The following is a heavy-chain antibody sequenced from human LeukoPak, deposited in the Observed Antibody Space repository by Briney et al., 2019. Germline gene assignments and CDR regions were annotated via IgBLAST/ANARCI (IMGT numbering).Heavy chain of an antibody. V-gene: IGHV4-30-4*01. D-gene: IGHD3-22*01. CDR2: IYYSGST. CDR3: ARGGYYDSSGLYY. Sequence: SETLSLTCTVSGGSISSGDYYWSWIRQPPGKGLEWIRYIYYSGSTYYNPSLKSRVTISVDTSKNQFSLKLSSVTAADTAVYYCARGGYYDSSGLYYWGQGTLVTVSS. CDR1: GGSISSGDYY. J-gene: IGHJ4*02.